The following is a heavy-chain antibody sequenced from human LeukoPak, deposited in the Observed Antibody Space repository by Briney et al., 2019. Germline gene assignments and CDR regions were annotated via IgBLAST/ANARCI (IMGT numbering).Heavy chain of an antibody. CDR3: ASTPVAGTFDY. CDR2: TDYSGTI. Sequence: PETLSLTCTVSARSISSSSYYWGWIRQPPGKGLEWSGSTDYSGTIYYNPSLKSRCTISVDTSKSRFSLKLSSVTPADTAVYYCASTPVAGTFDYWGQGTLVTVSS. J-gene: IGHJ4*02. CDR1: ARSISSSSYY. V-gene: IGHV4-39*01. D-gene: IGHD6-19*01.